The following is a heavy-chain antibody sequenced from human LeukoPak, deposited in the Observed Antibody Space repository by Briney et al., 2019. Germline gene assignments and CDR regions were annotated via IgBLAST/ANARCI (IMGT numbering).Heavy chain of an antibody. CDR3: ASRIAARPLGWFDP. J-gene: IGHJ5*02. CDR1: GYTFTSYY. D-gene: IGHD6-6*01. CDR2: INPNSGGT. Sequence: GASVTVSCKASGYTFTSYYMHWVRQAPGQGREWMGWINPNSGGTNYAQKFQGRVTMTRDTSISTAYMELSRLRSDDTAVYYCASRIAARPLGWFDPWGQGTLVTVSS. V-gene: IGHV1-2*02.